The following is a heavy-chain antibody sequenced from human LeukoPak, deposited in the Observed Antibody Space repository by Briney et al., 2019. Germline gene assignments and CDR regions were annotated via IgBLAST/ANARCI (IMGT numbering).Heavy chain of an antibody. CDR1: GGSISSGGYY. J-gene: IGHJ4*02. CDR3: ARQHFYDSSGYYKT. D-gene: IGHD3-22*01. Sequence: SETLSLTCTVSGGSISSGGYYWSWIRQHPGKGLEWIGYIYYSGSTYYNPSLKSRVTISVDTSKNQFSLKLSSVTAADTAVYYCARQHFYDSSGYYKTWGQGTLVTVSS. V-gene: IGHV4-31*03. CDR2: IYYSGST.